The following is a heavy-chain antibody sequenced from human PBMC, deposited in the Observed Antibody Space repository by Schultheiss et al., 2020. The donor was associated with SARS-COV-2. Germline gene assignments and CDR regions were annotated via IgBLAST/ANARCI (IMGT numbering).Heavy chain of an antibody. D-gene: IGHD1-26*01. CDR3: SRGGRGPDY. V-gene: IGHV3-23*01. Sequence: GGSLRLSCAASGFTFSSYWMSWVRQAPGKGLEWVSAISGSGGSTNYADSVKGRFTISRDNAKNTLYLQMNSLRAEDTAVYYCSRGGRGPDYWGQGTLVTVSS. CDR1: GFTFSSYW. CDR2: ISGSGGST. J-gene: IGHJ4*02.